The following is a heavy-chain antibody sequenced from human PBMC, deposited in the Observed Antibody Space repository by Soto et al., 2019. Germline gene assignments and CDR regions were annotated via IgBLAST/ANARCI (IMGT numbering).Heavy chain of an antibody. J-gene: IGHJ4*02. D-gene: IGHD6-13*01. V-gene: IGHV3-23*01. CDR2: LSDSGGSI. CDR3: AKVSSSWYAGFFDL. CDR1: GFTFNRHA. Sequence: EVQLLESGGGLVQPGGSLRISFTASGFTFNRHAITWVRQAPGKGLEWVSGLSDSGGSIYYADSMKGRFTISRDNSMNTLYLQMNTLRAEDTAVYYCAKVSSSWYAGFFDLWGQGTLVTVSS.